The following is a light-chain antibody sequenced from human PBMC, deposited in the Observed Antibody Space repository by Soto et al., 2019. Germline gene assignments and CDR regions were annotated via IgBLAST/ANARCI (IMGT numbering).Light chain of an antibody. CDR1: SSDIGGYNY. CDR3: SSYTSTNTPVV. V-gene: IGLV2-14*03. Sequence: QSVLTQPASVSGSPGQSITISCTGTSSDIGGYNYVSWYQHYPGKAPKLMIYDVTNRPSGVSNRFSGSKSGNTASLTISGLQAEDEADYFCSSYTSTNTPVVFGGGTKLTVL. CDR2: DVT. J-gene: IGLJ2*01.